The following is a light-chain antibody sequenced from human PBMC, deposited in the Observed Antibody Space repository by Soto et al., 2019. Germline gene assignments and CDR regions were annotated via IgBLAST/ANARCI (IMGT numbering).Light chain of an antibody. CDR3: ASSTSSSHDV. Sequence: QSALTQPASVSASPGQSITISCTGTSSDVGGYNFVSWYQQHPGKPPKLIIYDVTTRPSGVSNRFSGSKSGSTASLIISRLAKEDEADYYCASSTSSSHDVFGIGTKLTVL. V-gene: IGLV2-14*03. CDR1: SSDVGGYNF. J-gene: IGLJ1*01. CDR2: DVT.